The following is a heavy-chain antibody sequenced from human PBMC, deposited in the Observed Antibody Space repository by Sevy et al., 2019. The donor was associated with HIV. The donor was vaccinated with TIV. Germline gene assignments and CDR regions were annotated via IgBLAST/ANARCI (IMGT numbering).Heavy chain of an antibody. Sequence: GGSLRLSCAASGFTFDDYAMHWVRQAPGKGLEWVSGISWNSGSIGYAEPVKGRFTISRDNAKNSLYLQMNSLRAEDTALYYCAKEGYSYGNFDYWGQGTLVTVSS. CDR2: ISWNSGSI. V-gene: IGHV3-9*01. CDR3: AKEGYSYGNFDY. D-gene: IGHD5-18*01. CDR1: GFTFDDYA. J-gene: IGHJ4*02.